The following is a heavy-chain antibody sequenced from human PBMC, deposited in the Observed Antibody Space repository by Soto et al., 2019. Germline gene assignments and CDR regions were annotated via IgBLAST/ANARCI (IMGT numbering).Heavy chain of an antibody. D-gene: IGHD2-2*01. Sequence: PSETLSLTCTVSGGSISSSSYYWGWIRQPPGKGLEWIGSIYYSGSTYYKPSLKSRVTISVDTSKNQFSLKLSSVTAADTAVYYCARHPGYCSSTSCPGDGMDVWGQGTTVTVSS. CDR1: GGSISSSSYY. CDR3: ARHPGYCSSTSCPGDGMDV. J-gene: IGHJ6*02. CDR2: IYYSGST. V-gene: IGHV4-39*01.